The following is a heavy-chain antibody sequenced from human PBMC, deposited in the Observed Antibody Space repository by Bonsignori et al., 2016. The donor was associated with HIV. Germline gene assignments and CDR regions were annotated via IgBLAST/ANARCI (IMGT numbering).Heavy chain of an antibody. CDR2: INHSGST. CDR3: ARGSNLGYCSGGSCSYYMDV. J-gene: IGHJ6*03. D-gene: IGHD2-15*01. Sequence: WIRQPPGKGLEWIGEINHSGSTNYNPSLKSRVTISVDTSKNQFSLKLSSVTAADTAVYYCARGSNLGYCSGGSCSYYMDVWGKGTTVTVSS. V-gene: IGHV4-34*01.